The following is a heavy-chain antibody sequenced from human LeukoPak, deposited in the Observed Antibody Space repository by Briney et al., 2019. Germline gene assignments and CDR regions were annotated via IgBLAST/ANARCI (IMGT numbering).Heavy chain of an antibody. D-gene: IGHD3-3*01. J-gene: IGHJ4*02. CDR1: GFTFSSYW. Sequence: GGSLRLSCAASGFTFSSYWMSWVRQAPGKGLEWVSAISGSGGSTYYAGSVKGRFTISRDNSKNTLYLQMNSLRAEDTAVYYCARDFTIFGVVPPYYFDYWGQGTLVTVSS. V-gene: IGHV3-23*01. CDR2: ISGSGGST. CDR3: ARDFTIFGVVPPYYFDY.